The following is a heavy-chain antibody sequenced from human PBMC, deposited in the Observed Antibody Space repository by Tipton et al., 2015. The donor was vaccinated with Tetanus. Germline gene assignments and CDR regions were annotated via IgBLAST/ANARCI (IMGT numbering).Heavy chain of an antibody. D-gene: IGHD4-17*01. J-gene: IGHJ4*02. Sequence: TLSLTCTVSGGSISSGDYYWSWIRQPPGKGLEWIGYIYYSGSTYYNPPLKSRVTISVDTPKNQFSLKLSSVTAADTAVYYCARFSERIPDIFYGDMEDYWGQGTLVTVSS. CDR2: IYYSGST. CDR3: ARFSERIPDIFYGDMEDY. V-gene: IGHV4-30-4*01. CDR1: GGSISSGDYY.